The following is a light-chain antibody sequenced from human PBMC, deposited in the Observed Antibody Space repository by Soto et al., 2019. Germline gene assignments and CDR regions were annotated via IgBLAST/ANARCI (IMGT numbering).Light chain of an antibody. CDR1: QSVGNF. CDR3: QQYGNWPLT. Sequence: EIVLTQSPGTLSLSPGERASLSCRASQSVGNFLVWYQQKPGQAPSLLIYDTSNRATGIPARFSGGGSGTDFTLTISSLEPADFALYYCQQYGNWPLTFGEGTKVEIK. J-gene: IGKJ4*01. CDR2: DTS. V-gene: IGKV3-11*01.